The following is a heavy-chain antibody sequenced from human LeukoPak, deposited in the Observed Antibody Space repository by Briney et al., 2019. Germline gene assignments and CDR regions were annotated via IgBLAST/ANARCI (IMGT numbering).Heavy chain of an antibody. J-gene: IGHJ4*02. CDR1: GGSISSGSYY. CDR2: IYYSGST. CDR3: ARQGRGIQLQTYFDY. Sequence: SETLSLTCTVSGGSISSGSYYWGWIRQPPGKGLERIGSIYYSGSTYYNPSLKSRVTISVDTSKSQFSLRLSSVTAADSAVYYCARQGRGIQLQTYFDYWGQGTLVTVSS. V-gene: IGHV4-39*01. D-gene: IGHD5-24*01.